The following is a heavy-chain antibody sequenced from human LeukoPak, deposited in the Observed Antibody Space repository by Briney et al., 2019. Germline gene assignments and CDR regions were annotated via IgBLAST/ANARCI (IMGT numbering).Heavy chain of an antibody. J-gene: IGHJ4*02. Sequence: ASVKVSCKASGYTFTGYYMHWVRQAPGQGLEWMGRINPNSGGTNYAQKFQGRVTMTRDTSISTAYMELSRLRSDDTAVYYCARALMVRGVFIDDYWGQGTLVTVSS. D-gene: IGHD3-10*01. CDR2: INPNSGGT. CDR1: GYTFTGYY. CDR3: ARALMVRGVFIDDY. V-gene: IGHV1-2*06.